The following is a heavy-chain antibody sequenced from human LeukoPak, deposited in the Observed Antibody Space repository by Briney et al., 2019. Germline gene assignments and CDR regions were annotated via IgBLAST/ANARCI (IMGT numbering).Heavy chain of an antibody. CDR1: GFTFSSYS. CDR2: ISSSSSYI. Sequence: GGSLRLSCAASGFTFSSYSMNWVRQAPGKGLEWVSSISSSSSYIYYADSVKGRFTISRDNAKNSLYLQMNSLRAADTAVYYCAREGVQLPDYWGQGTLVTVSS. J-gene: IGHJ4*02. CDR3: AREGVQLPDY. V-gene: IGHV3-21*01. D-gene: IGHD5-18*01.